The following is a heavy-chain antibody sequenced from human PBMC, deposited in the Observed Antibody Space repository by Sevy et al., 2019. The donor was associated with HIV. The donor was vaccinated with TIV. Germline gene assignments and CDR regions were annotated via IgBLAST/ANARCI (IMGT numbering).Heavy chain of an antibody. V-gene: IGHV3-30*02. J-gene: IGHJ4*02. CDR3: AKDLAGPGRRYFDY. D-gene: IGHD6-13*01. CDR2: IRYDGSDK. Sequence: GGSLRLSCTASGFTFRNFGMHWVRQVPGKGLEWVTFIRYDGSDKYYAASVKGRFTISRDDSKNTLYLQMDSLRPEETAIYYCAKDLAGPGRRYFDYWGQGTLVTVSS. CDR1: GFTFRNFG.